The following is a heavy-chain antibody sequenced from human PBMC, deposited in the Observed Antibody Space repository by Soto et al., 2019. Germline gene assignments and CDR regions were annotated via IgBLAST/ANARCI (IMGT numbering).Heavy chain of an antibody. CDR3: ARERTGDPTFSDY. CDR2: IYYSGTT. J-gene: IGHJ4*02. CDR1: GGSVSSRSYY. Sequence: QVQLQESGPGLVKPSETLSLTCTVSGGSVSSRSYYWSWIRQPPGKGLEWIGYIYYSGTTDYNPSLKSRDTISVDTSKNQFSLKLSSVTAADTAVYYCARERTGDPTFSDYWGQGTLVTVSS. V-gene: IGHV4-61*01. D-gene: IGHD1-1*01.